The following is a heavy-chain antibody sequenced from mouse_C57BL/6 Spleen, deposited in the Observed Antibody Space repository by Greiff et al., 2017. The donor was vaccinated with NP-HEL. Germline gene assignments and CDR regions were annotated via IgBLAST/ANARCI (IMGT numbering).Heavy chain of an antibody. CDR1: GFTFSSYA. D-gene: IGHD1-3*01. V-gene: IGHV5-4*01. CDR3: ARDTVKGPYWYFDV. Sequence: DVQLVESGGGLVKPGGSLKLSCAASGFTFSSYAMSWVRQTPEKRLEWVATISDGGSYTYYPDNVKGRFTISRDNAKNNLYLQMSHLKSEDTAMYYCARDTVKGPYWYFDVWGTGTTVTVSS. CDR2: ISDGGSYT. J-gene: IGHJ1*03.